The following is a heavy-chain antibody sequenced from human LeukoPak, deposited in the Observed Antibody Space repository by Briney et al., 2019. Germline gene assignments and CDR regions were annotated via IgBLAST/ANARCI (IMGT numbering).Heavy chain of an antibody. CDR3: ARVRGYSYDSSDFDY. D-gene: IGHD5-18*01. V-gene: IGHV4-59*01. CDR2: IYYSGNT. CDR1: GDSISYYY. Sequence: SETLSLTCTVSGDSISYYYWSWIRQPPGKGLEWIGKIYYSGNTNYNPSLKSRVTISVDTSKNQFSLKLSSVTVADTAVYYCARVRGYSYDSSDFDYWGQGTLVTVSS. J-gene: IGHJ4*02.